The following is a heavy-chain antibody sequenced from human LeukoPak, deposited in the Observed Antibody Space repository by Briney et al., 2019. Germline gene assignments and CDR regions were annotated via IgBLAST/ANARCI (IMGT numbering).Heavy chain of an antibody. D-gene: IGHD3-22*01. CDR2: ISYDGSNK. CDR3: AKDHYYYDSSGYYHAEYFQL. CDR1: GFTLSSYS. Sequence: GRSLRLSCAASGFTLSSYSMHWVRHAPDKGLEWVAVISYDGSNKYYADSVKGRFTISRDNSKNTLYLQMNSLRAEDTAVYYCAKDHYYYDSSGYYHAEYFQLWGRGTVVSVSS. J-gene: IGHJ1*01. V-gene: IGHV3-30*18.